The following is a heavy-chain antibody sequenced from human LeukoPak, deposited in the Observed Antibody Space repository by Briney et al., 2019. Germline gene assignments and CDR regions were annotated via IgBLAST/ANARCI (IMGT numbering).Heavy chain of an antibody. CDR1: GFIFSSYS. D-gene: IGHD1-26*01. Sequence: GGSLRLSCAASGFIFSSYSMNWVRQAPGKGLEWVSSISSSSSYIYYADSVKGRFTISRDNAKNSLSLQMNSLRAEDTAVYYCARGGEPVGFDYWGQGTLVTVFS. CDR3: ARGGEPVGFDY. CDR2: ISSSSSYI. J-gene: IGHJ4*02. V-gene: IGHV3-21*01.